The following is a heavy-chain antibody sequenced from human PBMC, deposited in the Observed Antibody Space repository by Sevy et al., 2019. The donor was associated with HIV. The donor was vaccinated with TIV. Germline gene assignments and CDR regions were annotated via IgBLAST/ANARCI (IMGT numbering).Heavy chain of an antibody. CDR1: GFTFSSYW. J-gene: IGHJ4*02. D-gene: IGHD5-18*01. CDR3: VREGLGGYSYSLDC. Sequence: GGSLRLSCAASGFTFSSYWMSWVRQAPGKGLEWVATMNQDGSEKFYVDSVKGRFTISRDNAKNSLYLQMNSLGAEDTAVYYCVREGLGGYSYSLDCWGQGTLVTVSS. V-gene: IGHV3-7*01. CDR2: MNQDGSEK.